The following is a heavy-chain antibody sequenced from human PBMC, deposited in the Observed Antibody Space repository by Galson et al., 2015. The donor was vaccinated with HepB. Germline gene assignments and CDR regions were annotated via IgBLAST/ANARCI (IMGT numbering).Heavy chain of an antibody. CDR2: ISSSSSYI. CDR1: GFTFSSYS. D-gene: IGHD2-2*01. V-gene: IGHV3-21*01. Sequence: SLRLSCAASGFTFSSYSMNWVRQAPGKGLEWVSSISSSSSYIYYADSVKGRFTISRDNAKNSLYLQMNSLRAEDTAVYYCARGGPDCSSTSCYAFDSYYYYGMDVWGQGTTVTVSS. J-gene: IGHJ6*02. CDR3: ARGGPDCSSTSCYAFDSYYYYGMDV.